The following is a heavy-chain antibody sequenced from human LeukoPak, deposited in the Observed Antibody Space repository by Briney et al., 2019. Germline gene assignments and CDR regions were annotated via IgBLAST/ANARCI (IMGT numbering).Heavy chain of an antibody. J-gene: IGHJ2*01. V-gene: IGHV3-11*01. CDR2: ISTTAYST. D-gene: IGHD3-22*01. CDR3: ARDQNYYGSSGYCYHWYYDL. CDR1: GFNLRDYY. Sequence: GGSLRLSCAASGFNLRDYYMTWIRQAPGKGLEWISDISTTAYSTHYADSVRGRFTVSRDNAKNSLYLQMNSLSAEDTAVYYCARDQNYYGSSGYCYHWYYDLWGRGTLVTVSS.